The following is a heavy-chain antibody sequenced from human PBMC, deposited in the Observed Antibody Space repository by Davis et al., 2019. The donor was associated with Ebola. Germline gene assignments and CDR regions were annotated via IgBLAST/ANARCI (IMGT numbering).Heavy chain of an antibody. CDR2: IIPIFGTA. D-gene: IGHD2-21*02. Sequence: SVKVSCKASGGTFSSYAISWVRQAPGQGLEWMGGIIPIFGTANYAQTFQGRVTITADKSTSTAYMELSSLRSEDTAVYYCARDAMYCGGDCYLPDYWGQGTLVTVSS. J-gene: IGHJ4*02. CDR3: ARDAMYCGGDCYLPDY. V-gene: IGHV1-69*06. CDR1: GGTFSSYA.